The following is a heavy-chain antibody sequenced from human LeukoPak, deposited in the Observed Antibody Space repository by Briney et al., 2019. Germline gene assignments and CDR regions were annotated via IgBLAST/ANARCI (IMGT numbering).Heavy chain of an antibody. Sequence: GGSLRLSCAASGFTFSSYAMHWVRQAPGKGLEWVAVISYDGSNKYYADSVKGRFTISRDNSKNTLYLQMNSLRAEDTAVYYCASSRIAVAGTDYWGQGTLVTVST. J-gene: IGHJ4*02. V-gene: IGHV3-30-3*01. D-gene: IGHD6-19*01. CDR2: ISYDGSNK. CDR1: GFTFSSYA. CDR3: ASSRIAVAGTDY.